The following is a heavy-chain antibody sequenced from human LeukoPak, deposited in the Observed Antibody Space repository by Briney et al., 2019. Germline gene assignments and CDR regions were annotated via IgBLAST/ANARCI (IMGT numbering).Heavy chain of an antibody. CDR2: INHSGTT. V-gene: IGHV4-34*01. CDR1: GGSFSGYF. Sequence: SETLSLTCAVYGGSFSGYFWNWIRQPPGKGLEWIGEINHSGTTHHNPSHKSRVTISIDTSKNQISLKLTSVTAADTGVYFCARGPESGSYFAWFGPWGQGTLVTVSS. CDR3: ARGPESGSYFAWFGP. D-gene: IGHD3-10*01. J-gene: IGHJ5*02.